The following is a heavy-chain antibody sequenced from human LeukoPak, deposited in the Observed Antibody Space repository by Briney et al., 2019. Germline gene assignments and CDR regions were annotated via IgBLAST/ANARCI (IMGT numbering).Heavy chain of an antibody. CDR3: ARGGYYDSGYYFDY. Sequence: SQTLSLTCTVSGGSISSGGYYWSWIRQHPGKGLEWIGYIYYSGSTYYNPSLKSRVTISVDTSKNQFSLKLSSVTAADTAVYYCARGGYYDSGYYFDYWGQGTLVTVSS. CDR2: IYYSGST. J-gene: IGHJ4*02. D-gene: IGHD3-22*01. CDR1: GGSISSGGYY. V-gene: IGHV4-31*03.